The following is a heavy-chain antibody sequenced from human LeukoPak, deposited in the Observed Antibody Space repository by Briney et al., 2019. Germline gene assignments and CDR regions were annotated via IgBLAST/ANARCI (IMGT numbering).Heavy chain of an antibody. CDR3: AKPRVPGQSYFDY. D-gene: IGHD3-16*01. J-gene: IGHJ4*02. Sequence: SGGSLRLSCTASGFTFSSYAMSWVRRAPWKGLKWVSAITGGGDNTYYADSVKGRFTISRDNSKSTLYLQMNSLGAEDTAVYYCAKPRVPGQSYFDYWGQGTLVTVSS. CDR2: ITGGGDNT. CDR1: GFTFSSYA. V-gene: IGHV3-23*01.